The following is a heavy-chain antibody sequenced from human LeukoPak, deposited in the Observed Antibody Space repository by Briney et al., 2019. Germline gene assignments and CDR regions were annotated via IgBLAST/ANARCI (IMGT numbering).Heavy chain of an antibody. CDR2: IYYSGST. CDR3: ARGPLYYYDSSGYGSWYYYYGMDV. Sequence: SETLSLICTVSGGSISSGDYYWSWIRQPPGKGLEWIGYIYYSGSTYYNPSLKSRVTISVDTSKNQFSLKLSSVTAADTAVYYCARGPLYYYDSSGYGSWYYYYGMDVWGQGTTVTVSS. D-gene: IGHD3-22*01. CDR1: GGSISSGDYY. V-gene: IGHV4-30-4*01. J-gene: IGHJ6*02.